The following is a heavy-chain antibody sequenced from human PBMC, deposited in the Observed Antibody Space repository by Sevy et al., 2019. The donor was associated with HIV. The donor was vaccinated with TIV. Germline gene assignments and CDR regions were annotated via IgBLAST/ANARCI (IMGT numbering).Heavy chain of an antibody. CDR1: GFTFSDAW. CDR2: IKSKIDGGTT. J-gene: IGHJ6*02. CDR3: TTEALDGDEYVGGSYRNYYFYGMDV. V-gene: IGHV3-15*01. D-gene: IGHD3-16*02. Sequence: KQLGSLRLSCAASGFTFSDAWMSWVRQAPGRGLEWVGHIKSKIDGGTTDYAAPVKGRFTISRDDSKNTLYLQMNSLKTADTAVYYCTTEALDGDEYVGGSYRNYYFYGMDVWGQGTTVTVSS.